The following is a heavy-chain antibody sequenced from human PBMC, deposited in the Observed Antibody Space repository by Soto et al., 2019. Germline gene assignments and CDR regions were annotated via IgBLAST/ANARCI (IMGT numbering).Heavy chain of an antibody. CDR3: ARIPVAGEAFWFDP. D-gene: IGHD6-19*01. CDR1: GGTFSSYT. CDR2: IIPILGIA. V-gene: IGHV1-69*02. Sequence: QVQLVQSGAEVKKPGSSVKVSCKASGGTFSSYTISWVRQAPGQGLEWMGRIIPILGIANYAQKFQGRVTITADKSTSTAYMELSSLRSEDTAVYYCARIPVAGEAFWFDPWGQGTLVTVSS. J-gene: IGHJ5*02.